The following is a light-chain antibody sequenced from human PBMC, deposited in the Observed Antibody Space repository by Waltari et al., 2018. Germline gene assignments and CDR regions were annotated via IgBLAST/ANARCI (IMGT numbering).Light chain of an antibody. CDR1: QSVSAY. CDR3: QQRYNWPRT. V-gene: IGKV3-11*01. Sequence: EIVLTQSPATLSLSPGERATLSCRASQSVSAYLAWYQQRPGQAPRLLIYVTSNRATGIPARFSGSGSGTDFTLTISSLEPEDFAFYYCQQRYNWPRTFGQGTKVEIK. J-gene: IGKJ1*01. CDR2: VTS.